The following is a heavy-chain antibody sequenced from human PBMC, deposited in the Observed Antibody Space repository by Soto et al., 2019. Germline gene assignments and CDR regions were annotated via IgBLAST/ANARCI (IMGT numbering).Heavy chain of an antibody. CDR2: ISAYNGNT. V-gene: IGHV1-18*04. CDR3: ARDSSGPTFDP. Sequence: ASVKVSFNASGYAFTSYGISLVRQAPGQGLEWMGWISAYNGNTNYAQKLQGRVTMTTDTSTSTAYMELRSLRSDDTALYYCARDSSGPTFDPWGQGTMVTVSS. CDR1: GYAFTSYG. D-gene: IGHD2-15*01. J-gene: IGHJ5*02.